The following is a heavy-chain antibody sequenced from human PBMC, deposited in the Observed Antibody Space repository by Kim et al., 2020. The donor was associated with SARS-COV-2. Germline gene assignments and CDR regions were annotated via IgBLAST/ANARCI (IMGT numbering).Heavy chain of an antibody. CDR2: ISSNGGST. CDR1: GFTFSSYA. V-gene: IGHV3-64D*06. J-gene: IGHJ5*02. Sequence: GGSLRLSCSASGFTFSSYAMHWVRQAPGKGLEYVSAISSNGGSTYYADSVKGRFTISRDNSKNTLYLQMSSLRAEDTAVYYCVKDRAGITIFGVVIEFDPWGQGTLVTVSS. D-gene: IGHD3-3*01. CDR3: VKDRAGITIFGVVIEFDP.